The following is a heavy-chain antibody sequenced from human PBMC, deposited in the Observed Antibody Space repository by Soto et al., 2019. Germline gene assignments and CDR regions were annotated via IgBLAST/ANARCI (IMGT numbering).Heavy chain of an antibody. V-gene: IGHV3-23*01. CDR2: IRGSGAST. Sequence: PVGSLRLSCAASGFTFRSYAMSWVRQAPGKGLEWVSAIRGSGASTYYADSVKGRFTISRDNTKNTLYLQMNSLRAEETAVYYCAKRFGDGFDVWGQGTMVTVSS. D-gene: IGHD3-10*01. CDR1: GFTFRSYA. J-gene: IGHJ3*01. CDR3: AKRFGDGFDV.